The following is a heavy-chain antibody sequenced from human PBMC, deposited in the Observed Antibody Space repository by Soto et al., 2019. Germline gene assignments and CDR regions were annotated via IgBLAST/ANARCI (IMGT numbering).Heavy chain of an antibody. V-gene: IGHV3-7*01. CDR2: IKQDGSEK. CDR3: ARQYSSSPNYYYYYMDV. D-gene: IGHD6-6*01. CDR1: GFTFSSYW. Sequence: GGSLRLSCAASGFTFSSYWMSWVRQAPGKGLEWVANIKQDGSEKYYVDSVKGRFTISRDNAKNSLYLQMNSLRAEDTAVYYWARQYSSSPNYYYYYMDVWGKGTTVTVSS. J-gene: IGHJ6*03.